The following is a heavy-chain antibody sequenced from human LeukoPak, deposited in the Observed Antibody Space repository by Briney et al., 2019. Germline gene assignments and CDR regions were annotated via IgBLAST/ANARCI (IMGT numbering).Heavy chain of an antibody. J-gene: IGHJ4*02. CDR1: GYSISSGYY. CDR3: ARWIAVAGPTDY. V-gene: IGHV4-38-2*01. CDR2: IYHSGST. Sequence: SETLSLTCAVSGYSISSGYYRGWIRQPPGKGLEWIGNIYHSGSTYYNPSLKSRVTISVDTSKNQFSLKVSSVNAADTAVYYCARWIAVAGPTDYWGQGTLVTVSS. D-gene: IGHD6-19*01.